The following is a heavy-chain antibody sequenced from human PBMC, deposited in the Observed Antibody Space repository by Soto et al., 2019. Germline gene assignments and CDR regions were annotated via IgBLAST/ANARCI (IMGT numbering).Heavy chain of an antibody. J-gene: IGHJ4*02. Sequence: GGSLRLSCAASGFTFGSYAMSWVRQAPGKGLEWVSPTSASGGTTYYADSVKGRFTISRDNSKNILYLEMNSLRAEDTAVYYCAKAKYSSSWWAVDDWGQGTLVTVSS. CDR1: GFTFGSYA. CDR2: TSASGGTT. D-gene: IGHD6-13*01. CDR3: AKAKYSSSWWAVDD. V-gene: IGHV3-23*01.